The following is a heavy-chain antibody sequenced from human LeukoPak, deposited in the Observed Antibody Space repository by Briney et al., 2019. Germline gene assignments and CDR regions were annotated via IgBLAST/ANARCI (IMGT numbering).Heavy chain of an antibody. Sequence: GASVKVSCKASGGTFSSDAITWVRQAPGQGLEWMGRIIPVLGIPNYAQKFQGIVTITADKASSTAYMELSSLRSEDTAVYFCARVPGRAVAGHPYWYLDLWGRGTLVTVSS. CDR3: ARVPGRAVAGHPYWYLDL. D-gene: IGHD6-19*01. V-gene: IGHV1-69*04. J-gene: IGHJ2*01. CDR1: GGTFSSDA. CDR2: IIPVLGIP.